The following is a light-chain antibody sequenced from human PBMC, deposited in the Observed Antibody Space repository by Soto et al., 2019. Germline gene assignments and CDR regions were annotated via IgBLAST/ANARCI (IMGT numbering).Light chain of an antibody. Sequence: IVLTQSPDTLSLSSGERATLSCRASQSVRAYLAWYQQKPGQAPRLLIYDASNRATGIPARFSGSGSGTDFTLTISSLEPEDFAVYYCQQRSSWPLTFGGGTKVDIK. J-gene: IGKJ4*01. V-gene: IGKV3-11*01. CDR2: DAS. CDR1: QSVRAY. CDR3: QQRSSWPLT.